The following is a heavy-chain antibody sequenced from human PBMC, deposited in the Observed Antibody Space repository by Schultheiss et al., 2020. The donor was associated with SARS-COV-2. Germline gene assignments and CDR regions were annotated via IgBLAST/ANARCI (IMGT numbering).Heavy chain of an antibody. CDR1: GFTFSDYY. CDR3: ARDISSYYGMDV. J-gene: IGHJ6*02. CDR2: IYSGGST. Sequence: GGSLRLSCAASGFTFSDYYMSWIRQAPGKGLEWVSVIYSGGSTYYADSVKGRFTISRDNSKNTLYLQMNSLRAEDTAVYYCARDISSYYGMDVWGQGTTVTVSS. V-gene: IGHV3-66*01. D-gene: IGHD3-3*02.